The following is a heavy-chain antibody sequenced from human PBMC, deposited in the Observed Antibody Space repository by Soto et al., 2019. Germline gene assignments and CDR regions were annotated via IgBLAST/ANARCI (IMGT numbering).Heavy chain of an antibody. Sequence: EVQLVESGGGLVKPGGSLRLSCAASGFAFSSYSMNWFRQAPGKGLEWISYISTSATTMYYADSVRGRFTVSRDNGKNPCYFQMTSLRDEDTALYYCARDGTQYDSRSGYSLGPSELWGQGTLVTVSS. V-gene: IGHV3-48*02. J-gene: IGHJ4*02. CDR1: GFAFSSYS. D-gene: IGHD3-3*01. CDR2: ISTSATTM. CDR3: ARDGTQYDSRSGYSLGPSEL.